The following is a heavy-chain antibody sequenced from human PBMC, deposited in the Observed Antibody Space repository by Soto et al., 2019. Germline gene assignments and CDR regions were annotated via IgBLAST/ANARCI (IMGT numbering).Heavy chain of an antibody. Sequence: QVQLQESGPGLVKPSGTLSLTCAVSGGSISSSNWWSWVRQPPGKGLEWIGEIYHSGSTNYNPSLKSRVTISVDKSKNQFSLKLRSVTAADTAVYYCARYGSLEWSKYYFDYWGQGTLVTVSS. CDR1: GGSISSSNW. CDR2: IYHSGST. D-gene: IGHD3-3*01. CDR3: ARYGSLEWSKYYFDY. V-gene: IGHV4-4*02. J-gene: IGHJ4*02.